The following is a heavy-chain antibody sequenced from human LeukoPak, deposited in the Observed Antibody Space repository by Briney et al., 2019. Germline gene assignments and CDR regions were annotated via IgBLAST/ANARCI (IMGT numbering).Heavy chain of an antibody. CDR2: IRYDGSNI. CDR1: GFSFSSYG. Sequence: GGSLRLSCAASGFSFSSYGMDWVRQAPGKGLEWVAFIRYDGSNIHYADSVKGRFTISRDNSKNTLYLQMNSLRAEDTAVYYCARGRSSSWLTFDYWGQGTLVTVSS. J-gene: IGHJ4*02. V-gene: IGHV3-30*02. D-gene: IGHD6-13*01. CDR3: ARGRSSSWLTFDY.